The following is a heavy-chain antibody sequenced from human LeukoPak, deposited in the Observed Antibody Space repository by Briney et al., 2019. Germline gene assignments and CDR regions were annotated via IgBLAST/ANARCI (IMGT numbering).Heavy chain of an antibody. V-gene: IGHV4-38-2*01. CDR3: ARHLFYYYYYMDV. CDR1: GYSISSGYY. J-gene: IGHJ6*03. CDR2: IYHSGST. Sequence: PSETLSLTCAVSGYSISSGYYWGWIRQPPGKGLEWIGSIYHSGSTYYNPSLKSRVTISVDASKNQFSLKLSSVTAADTAVYYCARHLFYYYYYMDVWGKGTTVTVSS.